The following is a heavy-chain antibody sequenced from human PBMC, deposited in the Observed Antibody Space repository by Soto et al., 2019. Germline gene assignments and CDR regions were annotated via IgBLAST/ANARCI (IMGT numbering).Heavy chain of an antibody. CDR1: GGSISSYY. V-gene: IGHV4-59*01. Sequence: SETLSLTCTVSGGSISSYYWSWIRQPPGKVLEWIGYIYYSGSTNYNPSLKSRVTISVDTSKNQFSLKLSSVTAADTAVYYCARDRPGLWFGELRLDPWGQGTLVTVSS. J-gene: IGHJ5*02. CDR3: ARDRPGLWFGELRLDP. CDR2: IYYSGST. D-gene: IGHD3-10*01.